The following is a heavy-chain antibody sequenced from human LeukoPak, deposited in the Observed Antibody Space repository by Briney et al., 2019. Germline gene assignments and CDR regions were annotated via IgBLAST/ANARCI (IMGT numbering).Heavy chain of an antibody. J-gene: IGHJ5*02. V-gene: IGHV4-59*01. CDR3: ARLGGVVGSGSSKWFDP. D-gene: IGHD3-10*01. CDR2: IYYSGST. Sequence: PSETLSLTCTVSGGSISSYYWSWIRQPPGKGLEWIGYIYYSGSTNYNPSFKSRVTISVDTSKNQFSLKLSSVTAADTAVYYCARLGGVVGSGSSKWFDPWGQGTLVTVSS. CDR1: GGSISSYY.